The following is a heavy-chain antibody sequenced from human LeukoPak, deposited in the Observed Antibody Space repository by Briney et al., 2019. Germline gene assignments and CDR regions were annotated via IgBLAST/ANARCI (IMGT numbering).Heavy chain of an antibody. D-gene: IGHD2-15*01. CDR3: ARGVAANGRRLDP. CDR1: GYSFTDYY. V-gene: IGHV1-2*02. Sequence: GASVKVSCMTSGYSFTDYYIHWVRQAPGQGFDGLGWISPKSGGTNYAQKFQDSVSLTRDTSIDTAYMELTSLRLDDTAIYYCARGVAANGRRLDPWGQGTLITVSS. J-gene: IGHJ5*02. CDR2: ISPKSGGT.